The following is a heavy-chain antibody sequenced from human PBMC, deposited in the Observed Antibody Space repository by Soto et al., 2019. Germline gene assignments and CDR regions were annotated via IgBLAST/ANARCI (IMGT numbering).Heavy chain of an antibody. V-gene: IGHV3-30-3*01. Sequence: QVQLVESGGGVVQPGRSLRLSCAASGFTFSSYAMHWVRQAPGKGLEWVAVISYDGSNKYYADSVKGRFTISRDNSKNTLYLQMNSLRAEDTAVYYCARDQGHDYGDYVYYFDYWGQGTLVTVSS. CDR1: GFTFSSYA. CDR2: ISYDGSNK. D-gene: IGHD4-17*01. CDR3: ARDQGHDYGDYVYYFDY. J-gene: IGHJ4*02.